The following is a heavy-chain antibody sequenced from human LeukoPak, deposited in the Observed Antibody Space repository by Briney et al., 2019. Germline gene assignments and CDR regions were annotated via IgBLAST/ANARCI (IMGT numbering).Heavy chain of an antibody. Sequence: GGSLRLSCAASGFYFRDHWMDWVRQAPGKGLEGVGHIKTDGSETYYLDSLKGRISISRDNTNSALYLQMNSLRVEDTAVYYCVKNDGWFHLAQWGQGTLVTVSS. J-gene: IGHJ4*02. CDR1: GFYFRDHW. CDR2: IKTDGSET. V-gene: IGHV3-7*03. CDR3: VKNDGWFHLAQ. D-gene: IGHD6-19*01.